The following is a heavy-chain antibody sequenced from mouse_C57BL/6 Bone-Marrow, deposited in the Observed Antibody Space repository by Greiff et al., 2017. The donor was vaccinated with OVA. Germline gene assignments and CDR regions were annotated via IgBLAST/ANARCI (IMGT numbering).Heavy chain of an antibody. CDR3: ARSLGYFDV. J-gene: IGHJ1*03. CDR2: IHPNSGST. CDR1: GYTLTSYW. Sequence: QVQLQQPGAELVKPGDSVKLSCKASGYTLTSYWMHWVKQRPGQGLEWIGMIHPNSGSTNYNEKFKSKATLTVDKSSSTAYMQLSSLTSEDSAVYYCARSLGYFDVWGTGTTVTVSS. V-gene: IGHV1-64*01.